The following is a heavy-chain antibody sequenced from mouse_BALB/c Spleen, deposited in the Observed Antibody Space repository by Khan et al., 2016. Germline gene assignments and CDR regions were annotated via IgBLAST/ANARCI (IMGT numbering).Heavy chain of an antibody. V-gene: IGHV9-3*02. Sequence: QIQLVQSGPELKKPGETVKISCKASGYTFTNYGMNWVKQAPGKGLKWMGWINTNTGEPTYAEEFKGRLVFSLETSASSACLQINNLKNEDTATYCCARLGSSGTWGNYFDYWGQGTTLTVSS. CDR2: INTNTGEP. J-gene: IGHJ2*01. CDR3: ARLGSSGTWGNYFDY. D-gene: IGHD1-1*01. CDR1: GYTFTNYG.